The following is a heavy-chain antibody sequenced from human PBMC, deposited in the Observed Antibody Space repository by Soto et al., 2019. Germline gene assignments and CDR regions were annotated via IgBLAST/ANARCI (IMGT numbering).Heavy chain of an antibody. CDR1: GLTVRGKKY. CDR3: ASWLEREHAYDI. D-gene: IGHD1-1*01. J-gene: IGHJ3*02. Sequence: PGGSLRLSCPALGLTVRGKKYITWVRQAPGKGLEWVSALYDVDGTYYADSAKGRFTISRDNSNNIIYLQMNSLGPDDTAVYYCASWLEREHAYDIWGLGTMVTVSS. CDR2: LYDVDGT. V-gene: IGHV3-53*01.